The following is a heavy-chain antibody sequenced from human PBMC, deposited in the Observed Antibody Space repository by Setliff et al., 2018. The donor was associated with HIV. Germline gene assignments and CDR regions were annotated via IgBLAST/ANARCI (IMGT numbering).Heavy chain of an antibody. V-gene: IGHV1-69*13. D-gene: IGHD3-22*01. CDR1: GGTFSTYS. J-gene: IGHJ6*03. CDR3: ARDDYYYDSSGWGDYYHYYMDV. Sequence: ASVKVSCKASGGTFSTYSISWVRQAPGQGLEWMGGNIPIFGTANYAQKFQGRVTITADESTTTAYMELSSLRSEDTAVYYCARDDYYYDSSGWGDYYHYYMDVWGKGTTVTVSS. CDR2: NIPIFGTA.